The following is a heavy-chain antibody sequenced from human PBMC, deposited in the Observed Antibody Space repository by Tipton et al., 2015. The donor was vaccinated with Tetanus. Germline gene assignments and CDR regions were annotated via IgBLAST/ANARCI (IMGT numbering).Heavy chain of an antibody. CDR1: GGSTHGFY. D-gene: IGHD5-24*01. Sequence: TLSLTCTVSGGSTHGFYWTWIRQSAGKGLEWIGRIYGRGSTNYNPSLKNRVTLSVDTSKNEFSLNLRSVTAADTGMYYCARGITDGYNRRFDYWGQGTLVVVSP. J-gene: IGHJ4*02. V-gene: IGHV4-4*07. CDR2: IYGRGST. CDR3: ARGITDGYNRRFDY.